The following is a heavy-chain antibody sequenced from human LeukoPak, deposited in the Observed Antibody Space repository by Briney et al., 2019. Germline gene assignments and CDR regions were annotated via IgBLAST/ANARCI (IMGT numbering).Heavy chain of an antibody. V-gene: IGHV3-30*18. CDR1: GFTFSSYG. J-gene: IGHJ4*02. Sequence: GRSLRLSCAASGFTFSSYGMHWARQAPGKGLEWVAVISYDGSNKYYADSVKGRFTISRDNSKNTLYLQMNSLRAEDTAVYYCAKDTAYYDFWSGYYLYWGQGTLVTVSS. CDR3: AKDTAYYDFWSGYYLY. D-gene: IGHD3-3*01. CDR2: ISYDGSNK.